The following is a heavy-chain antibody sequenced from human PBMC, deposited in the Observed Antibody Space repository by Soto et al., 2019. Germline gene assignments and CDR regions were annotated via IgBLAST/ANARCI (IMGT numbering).Heavy chain of an antibody. V-gene: IGHV1-18*01. J-gene: IGHJ4*02. CDR3: AVRTKDIVATFYY. CDR1: GYTFTSYG. CDR2: ISAYNGNT. D-gene: IGHD5-12*01. Sequence: ASVKVSCKASGYTFTSYGISWVRQAPGQGLEWMGWISAYNGNTNYAQKLQGRVTMTTDTSTSTAYMELRSLRSEDTAVYYWAVRTKDIVATFYYWGQGTLVTVYS.